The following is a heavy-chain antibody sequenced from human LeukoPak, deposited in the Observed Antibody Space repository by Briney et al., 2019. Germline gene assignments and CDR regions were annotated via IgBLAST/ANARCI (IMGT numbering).Heavy chain of an antibody. D-gene: IGHD1-26*01. V-gene: IGHV4-59*01. Sequence: SETLSLTCTVSGGSISSYYWSWIRQPPGKGLEWIGYIYYSGSTNYNPSLKSRVTISVDTSKNQFSLKLSSVTAADTAVYYCARVTRATALYFDYWGQGTLVTVSS. CDR2: IYYSGST. CDR3: ARVTRATALYFDY. CDR1: GGSISSYY. J-gene: IGHJ4*02.